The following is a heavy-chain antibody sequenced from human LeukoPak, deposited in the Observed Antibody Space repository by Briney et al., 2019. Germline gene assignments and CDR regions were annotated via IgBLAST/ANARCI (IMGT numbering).Heavy chain of an antibody. Sequence: ASVKVSCKASGYTFTGYYMHWLRHAPGQGLEWMGWINPNSGGTNYAQKFQGRVTLTRDTSISTAYMELSRLRSDDTAVYYCARAIFVGYSGFDYWGQGTLVTVCS. V-gene: IGHV1-2*02. CDR3: ARAIFVGYSGFDY. CDR2: INPNSGGT. CDR1: GYTFTGYY. J-gene: IGHJ4*02. D-gene: IGHD1-26*01.